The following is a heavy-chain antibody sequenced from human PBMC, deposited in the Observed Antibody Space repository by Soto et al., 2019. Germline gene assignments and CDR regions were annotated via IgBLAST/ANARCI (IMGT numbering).Heavy chain of an antibody. D-gene: IGHD6-13*01. V-gene: IGHV3-30-3*01. Sequence: QVQLVESGGGVVQPGRSLRLSCAASGFTFSTHAMHWVRQAPGKWLECVAIVSFAGSNKYYADSVKGRFTISRDNSKNTLYLQMSGLTPEDTAFYYCARDQTGITTAGGGRIDHWGQGTLVTVSS. CDR1: GFTFSTHA. J-gene: IGHJ4*02. CDR3: ARDQTGITTAGGGRIDH. CDR2: VSFAGSNK.